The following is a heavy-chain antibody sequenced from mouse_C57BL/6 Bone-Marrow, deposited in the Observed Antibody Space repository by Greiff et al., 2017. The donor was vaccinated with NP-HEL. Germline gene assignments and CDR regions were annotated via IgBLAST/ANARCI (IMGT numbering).Heavy chain of an antibody. D-gene: IGHD2-3*01. CDR1: GFNIKDYY. CDR3: ASEGYRLAY. V-gene: IGHV14-2*01. CDR2: IDPEDGET. J-gene: IGHJ3*01. Sequence: EVKLQQSGAELVKPGASVKLSCTASGFNIKDYYMHWVKQRTEQGLEWIGRIDPEDGETKYVPKFQGKAPITADTSSNTAYLQLSSLTSEDTAVYYCASEGYRLAYGGQGTLVTVSA.